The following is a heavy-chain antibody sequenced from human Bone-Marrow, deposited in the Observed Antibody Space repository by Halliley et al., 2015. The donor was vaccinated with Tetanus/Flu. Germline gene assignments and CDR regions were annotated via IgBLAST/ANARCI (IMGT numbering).Heavy chain of an antibody. CDR2: TYYTSQWIH. V-gene: IGHV6-1*01. D-gene: IGHD1-26*01. Sequence: GLVKPSQTLSLTCVVSGDSVSSNSAAWGWIRQSPSRGLEWLARTYYTSQWIHDYEDPVKSRINVNADTSKNQISLQLTSVTPEDTAMYFCAGSRHSTNGALTGNAFHIWGQGTMVTVSS. J-gene: IGHJ3*02. CDR1: GDSVSSNSAA. CDR3: AGSRHSTNGALTGNAFHI.